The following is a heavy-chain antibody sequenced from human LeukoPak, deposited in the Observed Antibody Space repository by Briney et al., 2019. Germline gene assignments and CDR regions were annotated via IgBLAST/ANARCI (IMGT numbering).Heavy chain of an antibody. Sequence: GGSLRLSCAASGFTFSSYAMSWVRQAPGKGLEWVSAISGSGGSTYYADSAKGRFTISRDNSKNTLYLQMHSLRAEDTAVYYCAKRLAGAKGDDYWGQGTLVTVSS. CDR2: ISGSGGST. J-gene: IGHJ4*02. D-gene: IGHD1-26*01. V-gene: IGHV3-23*01. CDR3: AKRLAGAKGDDY. CDR1: GFTFSSYA.